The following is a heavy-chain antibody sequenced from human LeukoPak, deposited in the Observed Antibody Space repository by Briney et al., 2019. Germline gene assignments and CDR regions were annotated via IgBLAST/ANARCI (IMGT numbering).Heavy chain of an antibody. J-gene: IGHJ3*02. CDR2: IIPIFGTA. CDR3: AREADSSGYYYVKGAFDI. D-gene: IGHD3-22*01. V-gene: IGHV1-69*13. CDR1: GGTFSSYA. Sequence: SVKVSCKASGGTFSSYAISWVRQAPGQGLEWMGGIIPIFGTANYAQKFQGRVTITADESTSTAYMELSSLRSEDTAVYYCAREADSSGYYYVKGAFDIWGQGTMVTVSS.